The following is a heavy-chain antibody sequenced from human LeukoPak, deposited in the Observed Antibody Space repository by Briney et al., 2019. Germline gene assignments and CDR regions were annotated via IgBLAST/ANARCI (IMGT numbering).Heavy chain of an antibody. D-gene: IGHD2-2*01. CDR2: ISSSSSTI. V-gene: IGHV3-48*02. CDR1: GFTFSSYS. Sequence: GGSLRLSCAASGFTFSSYSMNWVRQAPGKGLEWVSYISSSSSTIYYADSVKGRFTISRDNAKNSLYLQMNSLRDEDTAVYYCARDHNPFCSSTSCYSDYYCYGMDVWGQGTTVTVSS. J-gene: IGHJ6*02. CDR3: ARDHNPFCSSTSCYSDYYCYGMDV.